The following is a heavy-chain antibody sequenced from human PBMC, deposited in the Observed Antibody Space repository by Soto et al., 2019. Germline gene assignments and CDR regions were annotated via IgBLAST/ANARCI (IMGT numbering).Heavy chain of an antibody. D-gene: IGHD6-6*01. CDR3: SRDRPGPQHYFDY. V-gene: IGHV1-24*01. CDR2: FDPEDGET. CDR1: GYTLTELS. Sequence: GASVKVSCKVSGYTLTELSMHWVRQAPGKGLEWMGGFDPEDGETIYAQKFQGRVTMTEDTSTDTAYMELNSLRAEDTAVYYCSRDRPGPQHYFDYWGQGTMVTVSS. J-gene: IGHJ4*02.